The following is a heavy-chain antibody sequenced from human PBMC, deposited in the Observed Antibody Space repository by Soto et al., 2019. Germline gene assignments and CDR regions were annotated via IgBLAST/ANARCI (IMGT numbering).Heavy chain of an antibody. D-gene: IGHD1-1*01. CDR3: ARRQHGTTHLDY. CDR1: GYSVTSYW. V-gene: IGHV5-51*01. Sequence: PGESLKISCKGSGYSVTSYWSGWERQKPGKGLEWMGIIYPGDSDTRYSPSFQGQVTISADKSISTAYLQWSSLKASDTAMYYCARRQHGTTHLDYWGQGTLVTVSP. CDR2: IYPGDSDT. J-gene: IGHJ4*02.